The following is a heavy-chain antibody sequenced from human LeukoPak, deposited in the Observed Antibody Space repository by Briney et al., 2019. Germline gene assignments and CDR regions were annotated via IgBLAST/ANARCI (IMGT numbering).Heavy chain of an antibody. CDR2: IKLSGST. V-gene: IGHV4-34*01. D-gene: IGHD3-10*01. J-gene: IGHJ4*02. Sequence: AETLSLTCAVYGGSFSGYYWSWIRQPPGKGLEWLGEIKLSGSTNYNPSLKSRFTISVDTSKNQFSLKLSSVTAADTAVYYCARPPYPSSGTYYFYYWGQGTLVIVS. CDR3: ARPPYPSSGTYYFYY. CDR1: GGSFSGYY.